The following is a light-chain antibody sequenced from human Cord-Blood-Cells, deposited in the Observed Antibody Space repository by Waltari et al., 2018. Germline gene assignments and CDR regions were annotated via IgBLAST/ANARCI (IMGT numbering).Light chain of an antibody. Sequence: IVLTPSPGTLSLSPGERDTISCKASQCVSSSYLAWSQHKPGQAPRLLIYGAHTRATGIPDRFSGSGSETDFTLTISRLEPEDFAVYYCQQYVSSPYTFGDGTKLEIK. V-gene: IGKV3-20*01. CDR3: QQYVSSPYT. J-gene: IGKJ2*01. CDR2: GAH. CDR1: QCVSSSY.